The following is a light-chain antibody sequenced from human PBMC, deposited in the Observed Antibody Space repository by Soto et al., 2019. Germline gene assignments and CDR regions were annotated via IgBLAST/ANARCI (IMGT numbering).Light chain of an antibody. J-gene: IGKJ2*01. V-gene: IGKV1-5*03. CDR1: QSISNW. CDR3: QQYNTDSHT. Sequence: DIQLTQSPSTLSASVGDRVTITCRASQSISNWSAWYQQKPGKAPNLLIYRASALERGVPSRFTGSGSGTEFTLTISSLQPDDFAIYFCQQYNTDSHTFGQGTKVDIK. CDR2: RAS.